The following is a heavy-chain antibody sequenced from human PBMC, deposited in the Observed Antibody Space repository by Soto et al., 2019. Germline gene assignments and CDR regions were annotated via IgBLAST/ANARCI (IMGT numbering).Heavy chain of an antibody. CDR1: GGSFSGYY. CDR2: INHSGST. D-gene: IGHD2-2*02. J-gene: IGHJ5*02. Sequence: SETLSLTCAVYGGSFSGYYWSWIRQPPGKGLEWIGEINHSGSTNYNPSLKSRVTISVDTSKNQFSLKLSSVTAADTAVYYCARRRGQYCSSTSCYSRFDPWGHVSLVTAPQ. CDR3: ARRRGQYCSSTSCYSRFDP. V-gene: IGHV4-34*01.